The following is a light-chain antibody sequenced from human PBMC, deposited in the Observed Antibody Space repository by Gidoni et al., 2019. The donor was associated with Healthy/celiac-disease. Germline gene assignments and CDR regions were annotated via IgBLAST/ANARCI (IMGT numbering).Light chain of an antibody. CDR1: QSISSY. V-gene: IGKV1-39*01. Sequence: DIKMTQSPSPLSAAVGDSVTITCRASQSISSYLNWYPQKPGKAPKLLIYAASSLQSGVPSRFSGSGSGTDFTLTISSLQPEDFATYYCQQSYSTPRTFGQGTKVEIK. J-gene: IGKJ1*01. CDR3: QQSYSTPRT. CDR2: AAS.